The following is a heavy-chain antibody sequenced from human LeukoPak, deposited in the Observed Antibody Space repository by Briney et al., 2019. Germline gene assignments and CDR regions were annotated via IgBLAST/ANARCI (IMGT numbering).Heavy chain of an antibody. J-gene: IGHJ6*02. CDR3: AREGSGSYSLKAYYYYGMDV. Sequence: ASVKVSCKASGYTFTSYYMHWVQQAPGQGLEWVGIINPSGGSTSYAQKFQGRVTMTRDTSTSTVYMELSSLRSEDTAVYYCAREGSGSYSLKAYYYYGMDVWGQGTTVTVSS. V-gene: IGHV1-46*01. CDR1: GYTFTSYY. D-gene: IGHD3-10*01. CDR2: INPSGGST.